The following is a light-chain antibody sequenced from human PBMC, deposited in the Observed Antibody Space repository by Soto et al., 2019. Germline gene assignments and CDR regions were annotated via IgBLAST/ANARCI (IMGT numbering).Light chain of an antibody. J-gene: IGKJ4*01. CDR3: QQYNAYPLT. Sequence: DIQMTQSPSTLSASVGDRVTVSCRASQSINSWLAWYQQKPGKAPKLLIYDASSLESGVPSRFSGSASGAEFTLTISSLQPDDFATYYCQQYNAYPLTFGGGTKVDIK. V-gene: IGKV1-5*01. CDR2: DAS. CDR1: QSINSW.